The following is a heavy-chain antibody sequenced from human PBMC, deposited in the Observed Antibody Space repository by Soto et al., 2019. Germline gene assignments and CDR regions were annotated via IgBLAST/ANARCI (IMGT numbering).Heavy chain of an antibody. Sequence: QVQLVQSGAEVKKPGASVLGSCKASGYTFTRYGISWGRQAPGQGLEWMGWISSYNGNTNYAQKLQARVTMTTDTSTSTAYMELRSLRSDDTAVYYCASGYYYLLTGLRGGLDVWGQGTTVTVSS. CDR1: GYTFTRYG. CDR3: ASGYYYLLTGLRGGLDV. D-gene: IGHD3-9*01. J-gene: IGHJ6*02. CDR2: ISSYNGNT. V-gene: IGHV1-18*01.